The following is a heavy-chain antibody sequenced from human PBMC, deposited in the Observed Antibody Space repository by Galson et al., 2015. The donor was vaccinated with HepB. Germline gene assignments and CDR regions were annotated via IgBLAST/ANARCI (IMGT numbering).Heavy chain of an antibody. Sequence: SLTCTVSGGSVSSGCYYWSWIRQPPGKGLEWIGYIYYSGSTNYNPSLKSRVTISVDTSKNQFSLKLSSVTAADTAVYYCARSRGCSGGSCHTNYYYYGMDVWGQGTTVTVSS. J-gene: IGHJ6*02. CDR1: GGSVSSGCYY. CDR2: IYYSGST. D-gene: IGHD2-15*01. CDR3: ARSRGCSGGSCHTNYYYYGMDV. V-gene: IGHV4-61*01.